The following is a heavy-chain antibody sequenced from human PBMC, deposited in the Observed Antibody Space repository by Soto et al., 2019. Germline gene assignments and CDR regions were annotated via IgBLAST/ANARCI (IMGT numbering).Heavy chain of an antibody. CDR3: AKSWAYTVTYNYWYFDL. V-gene: IGHV3-23*01. D-gene: IGHD4-17*01. J-gene: IGHJ2*01. Sequence: GGSLRLSCAASGFTFSSYAMSWVRQAPGKGLEWVSAISGSGGSTYYADSVKGRFTISRDNSKNTLYLQMNSLRAEDTAVYYCAKSWAYTVTYNYWYFDLWGRGTLVTVSS. CDR1: GFTFSSYA. CDR2: ISGSGGST.